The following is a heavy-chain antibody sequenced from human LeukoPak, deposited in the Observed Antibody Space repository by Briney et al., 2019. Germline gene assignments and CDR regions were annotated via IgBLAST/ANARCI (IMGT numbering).Heavy chain of an antibody. CDR1: GYSIKSVFF. Sequence: SETLSLTCSVSGYSIKSVFFWGWIRQPPGKGLEWVGSIHDNDNTHYNPSLKSRVTMSVDTSKNQFSLKLSSVTAADTAVYYCARGPGAFDIWGQGTMVTVSS. J-gene: IGHJ3*02. CDR3: ARGPGAFDI. V-gene: IGHV4-38-2*02. CDR2: IHDNDNT. D-gene: IGHD3-10*01.